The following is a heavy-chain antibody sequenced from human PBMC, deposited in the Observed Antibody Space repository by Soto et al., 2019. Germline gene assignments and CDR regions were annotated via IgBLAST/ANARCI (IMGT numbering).Heavy chain of an antibody. V-gene: IGHV4-59*01. J-gene: IGHJ4*02. CDR3: ARGSSNDMSFGFDS. CDR2: IYSSGYT. CDR1: GGSISSYY. D-gene: IGHD3-22*01. Sequence: PSETLSLTCSVSGGSISSYYWNWIRQPPGKGLEWIGYIYSSGYTNYNPSLKTRVTMSVDTSKNQFSLKLSSASAADTAVYYCARGSSNDMSFGFDSWGQGTLVTVSS.